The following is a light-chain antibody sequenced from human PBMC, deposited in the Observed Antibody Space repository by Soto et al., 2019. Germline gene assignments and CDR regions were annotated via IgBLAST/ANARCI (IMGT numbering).Light chain of an antibody. CDR2: DNN. V-gene: IGLV1-51*01. Sequence: QTVVTQPPSISAAPGQKVTISCSGSSSNIGNNYVFWYQQLPGTAPKLLIYDNNKRPSGIPDRFSGSKSGTSATLGITGLQTGDEADYYCGTWDGSLTAVMFGGGTKLTVL. CDR1: SSNIGNNY. CDR3: GTWDGSLTAVM. J-gene: IGLJ3*02.